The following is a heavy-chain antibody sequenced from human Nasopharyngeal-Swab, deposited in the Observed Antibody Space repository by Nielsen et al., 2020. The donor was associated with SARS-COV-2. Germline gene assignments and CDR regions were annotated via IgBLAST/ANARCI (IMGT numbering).Heavy chain of an antibody. CDR2: IYSGGSST. J-gene: IGHJ3*02. CDR1: GFTFSSYA. CDR3: ANLYSSGWADAFDI. V-gene: IGHV3-23*03. D-gene: IGHD6-19*01. Sequence: GESLKISCAASGFTFSSYAMSWVRQAPGKGLEWVSVIYSGGSSTYYADSVKGRFTISRDNSKNTLYLQMNSLRAEDTAVYYCANLYSSGWADAFDIWGQGTMVTVSS.